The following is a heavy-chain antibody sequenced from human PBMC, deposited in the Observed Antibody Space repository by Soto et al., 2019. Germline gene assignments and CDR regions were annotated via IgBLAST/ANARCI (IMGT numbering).Heavy chain of an antibody. CDR3: AKGQRAPFYFDF. CDR1: GFTFTSDA. V-gene: IGHV3-23*01. J-gene: IGHJ4*02. Sequence: GGSLRLSCAAAGFTFTSDAMNWVRQAPGKGLEWVSAVSGGGGTTYYVDSVKGRFTISRDNSKNTLYLQMNSLRAEDTAVYYCAKGQRAPFYFDFWGQGTLVTVSS. CDR2: VSGGGGTT.